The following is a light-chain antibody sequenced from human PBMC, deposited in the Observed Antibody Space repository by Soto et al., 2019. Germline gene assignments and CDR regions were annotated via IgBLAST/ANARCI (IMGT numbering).Light chain of an antibody. CDR2: EVR. CDR1: SSDVGRYNR. V-gene: IGLV2-18*01. Sequence: QSVLTQPPSVSGSPGQSVTISCTGTSSDVGRYNRVSWYQQPPGTAPKLLIYEVRNRPSGVPDSFSGSKSANTASLTISGLQAEDEADYYCSLYTTNSTFVFGAVTKVTVL. J-gene: IGLJ1*01. CDR3: SLYTTNSTFV.